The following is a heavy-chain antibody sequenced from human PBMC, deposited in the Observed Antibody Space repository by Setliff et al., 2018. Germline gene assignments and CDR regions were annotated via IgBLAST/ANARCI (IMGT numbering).Heavy chain of an antibody. CDR3: ARGGMGGSGNYGNWFDP. V-gene: IGHV4-59*01. CDR2: FSDSGII. Sequence: PSETLSLTCTVSGGSMNFYYWTWIRQPPGKGLEWIGSFSDSGIIDYSPSLKSRVSISLDTSQSQFSLKLNSMTSADAAVYYCARGGMGGSGNYGNWFDPWGQGTLVTV. J-gene: IGHJ5*02. D-gene: IGHD3-10*01. CDR1: GGSMNFYY.